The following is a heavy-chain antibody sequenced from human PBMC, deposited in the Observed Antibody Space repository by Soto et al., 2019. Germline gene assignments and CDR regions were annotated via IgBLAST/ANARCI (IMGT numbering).Heavy chain of an antibody. CDR1: GYTFTSYY. J-gene: IGHJ6*02. CDR2: INPSGGST. D-gene: IGHD5-18*01. Sequence: ASVKVSCKASGYTFTSYYMHWVRQAPGQGLEWMGIINPSGGSTSYAQKFQGRVTMTRDTSTSTVYMELSSLRSEDTAVYYCAREFQGPWMQPRNRGDYGMDVWGQGTTVTFSS. V-gene: IGHV1-46*01. CDR3: AREFQGPWMQPRNRGDYGMDV.